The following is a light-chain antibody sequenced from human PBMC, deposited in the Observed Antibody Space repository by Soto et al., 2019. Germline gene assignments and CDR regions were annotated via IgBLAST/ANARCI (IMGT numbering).Light chain of an antibody. CDR3: CSYRRELLVV. J-gene: IGLJ2*01. CDR1: SSDIGGHNY. V-gene: IGLV2-14*01. CDR2: NVS. Sequence: QSALTQPASVSGSPGQSITISCTGTSSDIGGHNYVSWYQQNPGKVPKLLLYNVSIRPSGVSDRFSGSKSGNVASLTISRLQAVDEADYHCCSYRRELLVVFGGGTNLTVL.